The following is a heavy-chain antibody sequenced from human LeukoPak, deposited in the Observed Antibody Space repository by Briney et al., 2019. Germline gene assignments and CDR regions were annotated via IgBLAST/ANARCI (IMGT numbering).Heavy chain of an antibody. CDR1: GFTFSSYA. Sequence: GGSLRLSCGASGFTFSSYAMSWVRQAPGKGLEWVSAISGSGGSTYYADSVKGRFTISRDNSKNTLYLQMNSLRAEDTAVYYCAKDPTSGYDSGDDYWGQGTLVTVSS. D-gene: IGHD5-12*01. CDR2: ISGSGGST. CDR3: AKDPTSGYDSGDDY. J-gene: IGHJ4*02. V-gene: IGHV3-23*01.